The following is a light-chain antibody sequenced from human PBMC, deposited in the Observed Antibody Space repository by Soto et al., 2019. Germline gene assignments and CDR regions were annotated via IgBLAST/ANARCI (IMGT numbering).Light chain of an antibody. V-gene: IGKV3D-11*01. CDR3: QRYNSYPWT. Sequence: EIVLTQSPATLSSFPGDRVTLSCRASQYINTRLAWYQHRPGQAPRLLIYQTSIRAAGIPARFSASGTGTDFTLTISDVQPEDFAVYYCQRYNSYPWTFGQGTKVDIK. CDR2: QTS. J-gene: IGKJ1*01. CDR1: QYINTR.